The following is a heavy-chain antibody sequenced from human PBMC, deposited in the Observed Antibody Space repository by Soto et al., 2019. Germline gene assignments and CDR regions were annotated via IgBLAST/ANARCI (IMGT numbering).Heavy chain of an antibody. CDR3: EREFVLPGYMDV. Sequence: GCLRLSCSASGFTFSSYSMNWVRQAPGKGLEWVSYISSSSSTIYYADSVKGRFTISRDNAKNSLYLQMNSLRAEDTAVYYCEREFVLPGYMDVWGKGTTVSVSS. V-gene: IGHV3-48*01. CDR2: ISSSSSTI. J-gene: IGHJ6*03. D-gene: IGHD1-26*01. CDR1: GFTFSSYS.